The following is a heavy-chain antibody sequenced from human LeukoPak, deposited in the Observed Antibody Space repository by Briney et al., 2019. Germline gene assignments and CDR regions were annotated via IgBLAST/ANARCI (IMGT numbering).Heavy chain of an antibody. CDR3: ARGRADYYDNSGYLYYYYMDV. J-gene: IGHJ6*03. CDR1: GYTFTGYY. D-gene: IGHD3-22*01. CDR2: IIPIFGTA. V-gene: IGHV1-46*01. Sequence: ASVTVSCKASGYTFTGYYMHWVRQAPGQGLEWMGGIIPIFGTANYAQKFQGRVTMTRDMSTGTVYMELSSLRSEDTAVYYCARGRADYYDNSGYLYYYYMDVWGKGTTVTVSS.